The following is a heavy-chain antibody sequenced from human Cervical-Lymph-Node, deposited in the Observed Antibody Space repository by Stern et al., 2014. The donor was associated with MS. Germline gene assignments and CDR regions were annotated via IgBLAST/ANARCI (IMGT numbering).Heavy chain of an antibody. CDR1: GFTFSIHW. CDR3: ARIGGSESYLDS. Sequence: EVQLLESGGGLVQPGGSLRLSCAASGFTFSIHWMSWVRQAPGKGLEWVANIKHDGTSTHYLASVQGRFNISRDNAGKSLHLQMNSLRAEDTALYYCARIGGSESYLDSWGQGTLVSVSS. J-gene: IGHJ4*02. D-gene: IGHD3-10*01. V-gene: IGHV3-7*01. CDR2: IKHDGTST.